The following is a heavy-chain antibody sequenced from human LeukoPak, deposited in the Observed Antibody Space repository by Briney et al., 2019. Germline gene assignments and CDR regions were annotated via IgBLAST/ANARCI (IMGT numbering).Heavy chain of an antibody. CDR3: ARTPRDGYNSPYFDY. D-gene: IGHD5-24*01. CDR1: GFTFSSYA. Sequence: GSLRLSCAASGFTFSSYAMSWIRQPPGKGLEWIGSIYYSGNTYYNPSLKSRVTISVDTSKNQFSLKLSSVTAADTAVYYCARTPRDGYNSPYFDYWGQGTLVTVSS. J-gene: IGHJ4*02. V-gene: IGHV4-39*01. CDR2: IYYSGNT.